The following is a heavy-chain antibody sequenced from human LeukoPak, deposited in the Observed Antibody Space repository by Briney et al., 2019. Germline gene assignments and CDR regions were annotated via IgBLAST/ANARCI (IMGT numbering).Heavy chain of an antibody. CDR2: MNPNSGNT. CDR3: ARVAYDYGDLDAFDI. V-gene: IGHV1-8*03. J-gene: IGHJ3*02. CDR1: GYTFTSYD. Sequence: ASVMVSCKASGYTFTSYDINWVRQATGQGLEWMGWMNPNSGNTGYAQKFQGRVTITRNTSISTAYMELSSLRSEDTAVYYCARVAYDYGDLDAFDIWGQGTMVTVSS. D-gene: IGHD4-17*01.